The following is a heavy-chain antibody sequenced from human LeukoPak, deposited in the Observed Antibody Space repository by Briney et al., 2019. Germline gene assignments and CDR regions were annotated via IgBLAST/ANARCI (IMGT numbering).Heavy chain of an antibody. D-gene: IGHD2-15*01. J-gene: IGHJ4*02. Sequence: PGGSLRLSCAASGFTFSSYSMNWVRQAPGKGLEWVSPISSSSSYIYYADSVKGRFTISRDNAKNSLHLQMNSLRAEDTAVYYCARDTKDCSGGSCYRKFDYWGQGTLVTVSS. CDR1: GFTFSSYS. V-gene: IGHV3-21*01. CDR3: ARDTKDCSGGSCYRKFDY. CDR2: ISSSSSYI.